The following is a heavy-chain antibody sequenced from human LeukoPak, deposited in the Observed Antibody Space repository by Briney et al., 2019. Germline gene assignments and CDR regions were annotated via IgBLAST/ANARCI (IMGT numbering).Heavy chain of an antibody. J-gene: IGHJ4*02. V-gene: IGHV4-34*01. Sequence: SETLSLTCAVYGGSFSGYYWSWIRQPPGKGLEWIGEINHSGSTNYNPSLKSRVTISVDTSKNQFSLKLSSVTAADTAVYYCARARGYSSSWRSFDHWGQGTLVTVSS. CDR2: INHSGST. CDR3: ARARGYSSSWRSFDH. CDR1: GGSFSGYY. D-gene: IGHD6-13*01.